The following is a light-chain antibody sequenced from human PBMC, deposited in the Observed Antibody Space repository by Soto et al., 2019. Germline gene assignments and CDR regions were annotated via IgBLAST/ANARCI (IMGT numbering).Light chain of an antibody. CDR3: QQYNNRWT. CDR1: QSVSSN. CDR2: GAS. V-gene: IGKV3-15*01. Sequence: EIVMTQSPATLSVSPGERATLSCRASQSVSSNLAWYQQKPGQAPRLLIYGASTRATGIPARFSGSGSGTEFTLTISSLQSEDFPVYYCQQYNNRWTFGQGTKVEIK. J-gene: IGKJ1*01.